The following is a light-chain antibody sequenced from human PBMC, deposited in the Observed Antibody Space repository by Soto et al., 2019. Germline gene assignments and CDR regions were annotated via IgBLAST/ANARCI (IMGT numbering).Light chain of an antibody. CDR1: VSDVGTFGP. CDR2: EGN. CDR3: CSYVGARTYV. J-gene: IGLJ2*01. Sequence: QSALTQPASVSGSPGQSITISCTGSVSDVGTFGPVSWYQQHPGQVPKLIIYEGNRRPSGVSGRFSGSESGNTASLTTSGLQAEDEADYYCCSYVGARTYVFGGGTKLTVL. V-gene: IGLV2-23*01.